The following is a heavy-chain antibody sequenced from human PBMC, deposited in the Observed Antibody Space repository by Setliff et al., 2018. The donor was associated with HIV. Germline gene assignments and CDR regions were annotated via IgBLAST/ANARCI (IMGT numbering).Heavy chain of an antibody. CDR3: ARLGGGRSDSYYYAMDI. CDR1: GYTFTTYG. CDR2: ISPNFGHT. J-gene: IGHJ6*02. V-gene: IGHV1-18*01. Sequence: GASVKVSCKASGYTFTTYGISWVRQAPGHGLEWMGWISPNFGHTNYAQNFLGRVTMTIDTSTSRAYMELRSLRSDDTAMYFCARLGGGRSDSYYYAMDIWGQGTTVTVSS. D-gene: IGHD6-19*01.